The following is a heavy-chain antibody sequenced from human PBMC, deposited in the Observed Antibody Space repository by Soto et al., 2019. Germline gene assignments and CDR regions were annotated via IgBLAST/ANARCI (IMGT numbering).Heavy chain of an antibody. Sequence: LSVTSAVYRRLFSGYSGSWSRQSAGGGLEWIGEINHSGSTNYNPSLKGRVTISVDTSKNQFSLKLSSVTAADTAVYYCARGRYYGSGSYYKFYYYYYMDVWGKGTTVP. V-gene: IGHV4-34*01. J-gene: IGHJ6*03. D-gene: IGHD3-10*01. CDR3: ARGRYYGSGSYYKFYYYYYMDV. CDR2: INHSGST. CDR1: RRLFSGYS.